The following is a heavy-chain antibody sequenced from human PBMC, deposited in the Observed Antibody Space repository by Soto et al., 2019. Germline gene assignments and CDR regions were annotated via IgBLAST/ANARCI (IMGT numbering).Heavy chain of an antibody. CDR3: AKRSPYSSGWYSPIFDY. CDR2: ISESGGST. D-gene: IGHD6-13*01. V-gene: IGHV3-23*01. Sequence: GGSLRLSCAASGFTFSSYAMSGVRQAPGKGLEWVSVISESGGSTHYADSVRGRFTVSRDNSKNSLSLRMNSLRDEDTAVYFCAKRSPYSSGWYSPIFDYWGQGALVTVSS. CDR1: GFTFSSYA. J-gene: IGHJ4*02.